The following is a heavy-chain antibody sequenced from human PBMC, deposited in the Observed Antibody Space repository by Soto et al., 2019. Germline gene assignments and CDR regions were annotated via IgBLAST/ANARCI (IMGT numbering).Heavy chain of an antibody. Sequence: GGSLRLSCTASGFTFGDYAMSWFRQAPGKGLEWVGFIRSKAYGGTTEYAASVKGRFTISRDDSKSIAYLPMNSLKTEDTAVYYCTRDPPPHIVVVTAIRGVAFDIWGQGTMVTVSS. CDR2: IRSKAYGGTT. D-gene: IGHD2-21*02. V-gene: IGHV3-49*03. J-gene: IGHJ3*02. CDR3: TRDPPPHIVVVTAIRGVAFDI. CDR1: GFTFGDYA.